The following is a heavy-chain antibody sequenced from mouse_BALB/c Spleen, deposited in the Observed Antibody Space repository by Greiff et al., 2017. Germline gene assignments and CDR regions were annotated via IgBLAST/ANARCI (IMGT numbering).Heavy chain of an antibody. CDR3: ARYRYAGGYYAMDY. CDR1: GFTFSSFG. J-gene: IGHJ4*01. Sequence: EVQLVESGGGLVQPGGSRKLSCAASGFTFSSFGMHWVRQAPEKGLEWVAYISSGSSTIYYADTVKGRFTISRDNPKNTLFLQMTSLRSEDTAMYYCARYRYAGGYYAMDYWGQGTSVTVSS. V-gene: IGHV5-17*02. D-gene: IGHD2-14*01. CDR2: ISSGSSTI.